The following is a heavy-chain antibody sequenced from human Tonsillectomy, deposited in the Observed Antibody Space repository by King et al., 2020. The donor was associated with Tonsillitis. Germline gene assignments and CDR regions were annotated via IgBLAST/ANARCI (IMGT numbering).Heavy chain of an antibody. Sequence: QVQLVQSGTEVKKPGASVKVSCKASGYTFTGYYMHWVRQAPGQGLEWMGWINPTSGGTSYSQKFQGRVTMTRDTSVTTTYMELNRLRSDDTAVYYCARESQSSGWDFGYWGQGTLVTVSS. V-gene: IGHV1-2*02. CDR3: ARESQSSGWDFGY. J-gene: IGHJ4*02. CDR2: INPTSGGT. D-gene: IGHD6-19*01. CDR1: GYTFTGYY.